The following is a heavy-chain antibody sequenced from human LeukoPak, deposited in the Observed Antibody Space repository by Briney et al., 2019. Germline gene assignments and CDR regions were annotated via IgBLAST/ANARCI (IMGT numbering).Heavy chain of an antibody. J-gene: IGHJ3*01. D-gene: IGHD1-1*01. Sequence: GGSLRLSCAVSGFTFSDYYMSWIRQAPGKGLEWVSHISRTGDTIYYADSVKGRFTISRDNAKNSLYLQMNSLSAEDTAVYYCAKDRDWNDDDNAFDVWGQGTMVTVSS. CDR3: AKDRDWNDDDNAFDV. V-gene: IGHV3-11*04. CDR2: ISRTGDTI. CDR1: GFTFSDYY.